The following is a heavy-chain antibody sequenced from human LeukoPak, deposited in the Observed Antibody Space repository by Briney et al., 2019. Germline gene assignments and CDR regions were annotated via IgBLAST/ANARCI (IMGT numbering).Heavy chain of an antibody. CDR1: GFSFSDYH. J-gene: IGHJ4*02. D-gene: IGHD1-1*01. V-gene: IGHV3-15*04. Sequence: GGSLRLSCAASGFSFSDYHMKWVRQAPGKGLEWVARIVSETVGGRTDYAASVKGRFTISRDDSKSTLFLQMSSLKIEDTAVYYCATSITTPGAFDIWGQGVLVTVSS. CDR2: IVSETVGGRT. CDR3: ATSITTPGAFDI.